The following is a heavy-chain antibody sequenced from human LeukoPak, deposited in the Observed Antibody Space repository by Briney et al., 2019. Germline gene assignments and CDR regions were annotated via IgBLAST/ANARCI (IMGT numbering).Heavy chain of an antibody. V-gene: IGHV4-34*01. CDR2: INHSGST. CDR1: GGSFSGYY. J-gene: IGHJ6*02. Sequence: PSETLSLTCAVYGGSFSGYYWSWIRQPPGKGLEWIGEINHSGSTNYNPSLKSRVTISVDTSKNQFSLKLSSVTAADTAVYYCARQSSSSWPYYYYGMDVWGQGTTVTVSS. D-gene: IGHD6-13*01. CDR3: ARQSSSSWPYYYYGMDV.